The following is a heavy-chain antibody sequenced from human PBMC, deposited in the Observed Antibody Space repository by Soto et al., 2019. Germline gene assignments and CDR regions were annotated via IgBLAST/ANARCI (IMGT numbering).Heavy chain of an antibody. CDR2: IYYSGST. V-gene: IGHV4-31*03. D-gene: IGHD4-17*01. J-gene: IGHJ3*02. Sequence: QVQLQESGPGLVKPSQTLSLTCTVSGGSISSGGYYWSWIRQHPGKGLEWIGYIYYSGSTYYNPSLKSRVTISVDTSKYQFSLNLSSVTAADTAVYYCARAQSDYGDAFDIWGQGTMVTVSS. CDR3: ARAQSDYGDAFDI. CDR1: GGSISSGGYY.